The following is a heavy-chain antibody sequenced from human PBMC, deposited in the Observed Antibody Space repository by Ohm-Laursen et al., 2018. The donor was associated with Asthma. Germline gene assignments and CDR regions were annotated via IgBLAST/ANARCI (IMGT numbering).Heavy chain of an antibody. V-gene: IGHV3-15*01. Sequence: SLRLSCSASGFTFSSYGMHWVRQAPGKGLEWVGRIKSKTDGGTTDYAAPVKGRFTISRDDSKNTLYLQMNSLKTEDTAVYYCTTDIVVVPDAFDIWGQGTMVTVSS. CDR1: GFTFSSYG. D-gene: IGHD2-2*01. J-gene: IGHJ3*02. CDR3: TTDIVVVPDAFDI. CDR2: IKSKTDGGTT.